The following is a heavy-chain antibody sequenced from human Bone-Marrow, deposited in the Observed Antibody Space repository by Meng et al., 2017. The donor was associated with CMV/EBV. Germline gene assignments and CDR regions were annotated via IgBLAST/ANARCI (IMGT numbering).Heavy chain of an antibody. CDR1: GGSVSGYY. V-gene: IGHV4-34*01. D-gene: IGHD5-18*01. CDR3: ARGRGYSYGS. Sequence: YLTCAVYGGSVSGYYWSWIRQPPGKGLEWIGEINHSGSTNYNPSLKSRVTISVDTSKNQFSLKLSSVTAADTAVYYCARGRGYSYGSWGQGTLVTVS. CDR2: INHSGST. J-gene: IGHJ5*02.